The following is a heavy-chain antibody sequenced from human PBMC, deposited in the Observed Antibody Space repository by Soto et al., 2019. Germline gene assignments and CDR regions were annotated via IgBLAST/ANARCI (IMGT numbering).Heavy chain of an antibody. Sequence: QVQLVQSGAEVKKPGASVKVSCTASGYTFTSYGISWVRQAPGQGLEWMGWISAYNGNTNYAQKLQGRVTMTTDTSTSTAYMELRSLRSDDTAVYYCARDYTTTLYYYYGMDVWGQGTTVTVSS. CDR3: ARDYTTTLYYYYGMDV. CDR2: ISAYNGNT. CDR1: GYTFTSYG. V-gene: IGHV1-18*01. D-gene: IGHD1-26*01. J-gene: IGHJ6*02.